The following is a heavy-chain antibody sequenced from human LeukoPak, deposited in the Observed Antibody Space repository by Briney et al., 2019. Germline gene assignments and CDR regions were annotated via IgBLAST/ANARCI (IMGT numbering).Heavy chain of an antibody. CDR2: IYYSGST. CDR1: GDSVSSRSYY. Sequence: TSETLSLTCTVSGDSVSSRSYYWSWIRQPPGTGLEWIGYIYYSGSTNYNPSLKRRVTISVDTSKNQFSLKLSSVTAADTAIYYCARVFNWFDPWGQGALVTVPS. J-gene: IGHJ5*02. V-gene: IGHV4-61*01. CDR3: ARVFNWFDP.